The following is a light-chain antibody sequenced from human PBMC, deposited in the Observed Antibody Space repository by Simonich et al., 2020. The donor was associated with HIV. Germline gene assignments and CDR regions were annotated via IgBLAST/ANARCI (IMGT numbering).Light chain of an antibody. CDR3: QQRSNWPLT. CDR2: GTS. V-gene: IGKV3D-20*02. J-gene: IGKJ4*01. CDR1: QSCSYNY. Sequence: EIMMTQSPATLSVSPGERATPSCSASQSCSYNYLARYQQKPGQAPRLLIYGTSSRATGIPDRFSGSGSGTDFTLTISSLDPEDFAVYYWQQRSNWPLTFGGGTKVEIK.